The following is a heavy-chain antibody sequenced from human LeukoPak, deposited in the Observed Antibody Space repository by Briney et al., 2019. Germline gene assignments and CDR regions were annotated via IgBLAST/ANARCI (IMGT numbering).Heavy chain of an antibody. D-gene: IGHD3-10*01. J-gene: IGHJ4*02. Sequence: SETLSLTCAVYGGSFSGYYWSWIRQPPGKGLEWIGEINHSGSTNYNPSLKSRVTISLDTSKNQSSLKLSSVTAADTAVYYCARGPDDYYGSGSYSPFDYWGQGTLVTVSS. CDR1: GGSFSGYY. CDR2: INHSGST. CDR3: ARGPDDYYGSGSYSPFDY. V-gene: IGHV4-34*01.